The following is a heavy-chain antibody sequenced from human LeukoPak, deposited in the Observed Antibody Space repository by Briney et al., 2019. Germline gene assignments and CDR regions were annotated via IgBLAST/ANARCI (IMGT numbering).Heavy chain of an antibody. CDR1: GYTFTGYY. Sequence: ASVKVSCKASGYTFTGYYMHWVRQAPGQGLEWMGWINPNSGGTNYAQKFQGRVTMTRDTSISTAYMELSGLRSDDTAVYYCARGAPHYDILTGYYFDKGGSDYWGQGTLVTVSS. J-gene: IGHJ4*02. CDR3: ARGAPHYDILTGYYFDKGGSDY. CDR2: INPNSGGT. D-gene: IGHD3-9*01. V-gene: IGHV1-2*02.